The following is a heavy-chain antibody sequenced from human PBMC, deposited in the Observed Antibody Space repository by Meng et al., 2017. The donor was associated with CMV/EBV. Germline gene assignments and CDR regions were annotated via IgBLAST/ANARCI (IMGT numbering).Heavy chain of an antibody. CDR1: LTPTGTG. CDR3: AHATHVLRDNHWSYYFEY. J-gene: IGHJ4*02. V-gene: IGHV2-5*01. D-gene: IGHD2-8*02. Sequence: LTPTGTGVGWIRQAPGTALEWLALIYWNDDKRYRPSLKSRLTMIRDTSENLVVLRMTDMDPVDTATYYCAHATHVLRDNHWSYYFEYWDQGTLVTVSS. CDR2: IYWNDDK.